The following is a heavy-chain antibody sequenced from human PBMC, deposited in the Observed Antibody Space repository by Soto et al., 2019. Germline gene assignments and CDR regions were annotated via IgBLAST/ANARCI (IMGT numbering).Heavy chain of an antibody. Sequence: QITLKESGPTLVKPTQTLTLTCALSGFSLRSSGVGVAWIRQPPGKALEWLALLYWNDDTRYSPSLKSRLTIAADTSTRQVVITKTTMASVDTGTYFCAHTRYGVGRNHDFYYYPMDVWGPGATVTVSS. V-gene: IGHV2-5*01. CDR2: LYWNDDT. D-gene: IGHD4-17*01. CDR1: GFSLRSSGVG. J-gene: IGHJ6*02. CDR3: AHTRYGVGRNHDFYYYPMDV.